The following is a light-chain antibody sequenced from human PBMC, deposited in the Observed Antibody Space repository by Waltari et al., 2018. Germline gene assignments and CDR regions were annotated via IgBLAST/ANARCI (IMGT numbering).Light chain of an antibody. CDR2: GVS. V-gene: IGKV3-15*01. CDR1: QRVSDN. J-gene: IGKJ4*01. Sequence: EIVMTQSPAPLSVSTGERATLSCRASQRVSDNLAWYQQKPGQAPTLLIYGVSTRATGIPARFSGSGSATEFTLTISSLLSEEFAISYCQQYHNWPPGEYTFGGGTKVDIK. CDR3: QQYHNWPPGEYT.